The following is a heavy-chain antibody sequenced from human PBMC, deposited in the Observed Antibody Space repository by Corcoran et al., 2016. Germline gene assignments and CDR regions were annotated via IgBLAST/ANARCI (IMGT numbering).Heavy chain of an antibody. CDR3: ARVTTNVSTWRFDP. V-gene: IGHV4-59*01. Sequence: QVQLQESGPGLVKPSETLSLTCTVSGGSISSDYWSWIRQPPGKGLEWIGYIHYTGSINYNPSRKSRVTVSVDTSKSQVSLNLSSVTAAATAGYYCARVTTNVSTWRFDPWGQGTLVTVSS. D-gene: IGHD1-1*01. J-gene: IGHJ5*02. CDR2: IHYTGSI. CDR1: GGSISSDY.